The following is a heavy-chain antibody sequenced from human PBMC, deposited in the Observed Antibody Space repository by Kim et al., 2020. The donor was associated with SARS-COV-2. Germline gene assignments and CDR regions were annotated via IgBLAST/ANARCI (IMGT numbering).Heavy chain of an antibody. D-gene: IGHD5-12*01. CDR1: GGSISSYY. V-gene: IGHV4-59*13. Sequence: SETLSLTCTVSGGSISSYYWSWIRQPPGKGLEWIGYIYYSGSTNYNPSLKSRVTISVDTSKNQFSLKLSSVTAADTAVYYCARESLVATMNYFDYWGQGTLVTVSS. J-gene: IGHJ4*02. CDR3: ARESLVATMNYFDY. CDR2: IYYSGST.